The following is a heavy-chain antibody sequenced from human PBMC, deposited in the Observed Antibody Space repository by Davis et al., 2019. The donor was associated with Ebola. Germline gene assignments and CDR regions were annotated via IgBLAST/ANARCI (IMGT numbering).Heavy chain of an antibody. J-gene: IGHJ6*02. CDR1: GYTFTSYG. Sequence: ASVKVSCKASGYTFTSYGISWVRQAPGQGLEWMGWISAYNGNTNYAQKLQGRVTMTTDTSTSTAYMELRSLRSDDTAVHYCARDRLISVVTNYYYYGMDVWGQGTTVTVSS. CDR3: ARDRLISVVTNYYYYGMDV. CDR2: ISAYNGNT. D-gene: IGHD2-21*02. V-gene: IGHV1-18*01.